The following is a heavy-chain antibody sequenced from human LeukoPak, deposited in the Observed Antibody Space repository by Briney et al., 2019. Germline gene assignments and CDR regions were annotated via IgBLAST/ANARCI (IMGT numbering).Heavy chain of an antibody. J-gene: IGHJ4*02. CDR1: GYTFTSYG. D-gene: IGHD6-6*01. V-gene: IGHV1-18*01. CDR3: ARGGPFPSGSSSREYYLDY. CDR2: ISAYNGNT. Sequence: ASVKVSCKASGYTFTSYGISWVRQAPGQGLEWMGWISAYNGNTNYAQKLQGRVTMTTDTSTSTAYMEVRSLRSDDTAVYYCARGGPFPSGSSSREYYLDYWGQGTLLTVSS.